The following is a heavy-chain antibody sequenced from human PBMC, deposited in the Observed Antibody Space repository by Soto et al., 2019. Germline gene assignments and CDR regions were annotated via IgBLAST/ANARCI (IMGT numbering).Heavy chain of an antibody. D-gene: IGHD3-10*01. CDR1: GGSFSGYY. Sequence: SETLCLTCAVYGGSFSGYYWSWIRQPPGRGLEWIGEINHSGSTNYNPSLKSRVTISVDTSKNQFSLKPSSVTAADTAVYYCARGARYYGSGKFYYYMDVWGKGTTVTVSS. CDR2: INHSGST. CDR3: ARGARYYGSGKFYYYMDV. J-gene: IGHJ6*03. V-gene: IGHV4-34*01.